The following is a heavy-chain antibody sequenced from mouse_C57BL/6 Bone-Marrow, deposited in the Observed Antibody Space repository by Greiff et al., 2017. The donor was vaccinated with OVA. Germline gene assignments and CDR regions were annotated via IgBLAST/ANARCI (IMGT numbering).Heavy chain of an antibody. CDR2: INPYNGGT. CDR1: GYTFTDYY. CDR3: ARGGTITPVVEFAY. J-gene: IGHJ3*01. Sequence: VQLKQSGPVLVKPGASVKMSCKASGYTFTDYYMNWVKQSHGKSLEWIGVINPYNGGTSYNQKFKGKATLTVDKSSSTAYMELKSLTSEDSAVYYCARGGTITPVVEFAYWGQGTLVTVSA. V-gene: IGHV1-19*01. D-gene: IGHD1-1*01.